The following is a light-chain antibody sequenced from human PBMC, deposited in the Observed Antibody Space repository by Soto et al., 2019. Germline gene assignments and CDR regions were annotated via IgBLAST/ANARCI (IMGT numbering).Light chain of an antibody. CDR3: QQADSFPLS. V-gene: IGKV1-12*01. CDR1: QDIGSW. Sequence: DIQMTQSPSSVSASIGDTVTITCRASQDIGSWLAWYQQKPGKAPQLLIFPASTLQSGIPSRFSGSGSGTDFPLTISGLQPEDFATDYCQQADSFPLSFGGGTKLGIK. J-gene: IGKJ4*01. CDR2: PAS.